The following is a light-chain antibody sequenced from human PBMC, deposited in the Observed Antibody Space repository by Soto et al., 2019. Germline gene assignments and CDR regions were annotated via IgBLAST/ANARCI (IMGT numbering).Light chain of an antibody. V-gene: IGLV2-11*01. J-gene: IGLJ1*01. CDR1: SSDVGGYNY. CDR3: CSYAGSYTWV. Sequence: QSALTQPRSVSGSPGQSVTISCTGTSSDVGGYNYVSWYQQHPGKAPKLMIYDVSKRPSGVPDRFSGSKSGNTASLTISGIQAEDEADYSCCSYAGSYTWVFGTGTKVTVL. CDR2: DVS.